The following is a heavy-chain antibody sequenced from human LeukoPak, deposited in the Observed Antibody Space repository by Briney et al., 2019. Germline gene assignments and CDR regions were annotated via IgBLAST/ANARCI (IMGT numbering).Heavy chain of an antibody. V-gene: IGHV5-51*01. CDR1: GYSFTSYW. CDR2: IYPGDSDT. D-gene: IGHD6-6*01. J-gene: IGHJ4*02. CDR3: ARPSPTYSSSSYYFDY. Sequence: GESLKISCKGSGYSFTSYWIGWVRQMPGKGLEWMGIIYPGDSDTRYSPSFQGQVTISADKSISTAYLQWSSLKASDTAMYYCARPSPTYSSSSYYFDYWGQGTLVTVSS.